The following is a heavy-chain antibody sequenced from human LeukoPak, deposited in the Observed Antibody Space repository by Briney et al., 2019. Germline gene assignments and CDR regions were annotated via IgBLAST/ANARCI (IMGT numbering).Heavy chain of an antibody. CDR3: AKPPSLPAAMRYYYYYMDV. D-gene: IGHD2-2*01. Sequence: PGGSLRLSCAASGFTFSNYGMHWVRQAPGKGLEWVAFIRNGGSNKYYADSVKGRFTISRDDSKNTLYLQMNSLRAEDTAVYFCAKPPSLPAAMRYYYYYMDVWGKGTTVTISS. J-gene: IGHJ6*03. V-gene: IGHV3-30*02. CDR2: IRNGGSNK. CDR1: GFTFSNYG.